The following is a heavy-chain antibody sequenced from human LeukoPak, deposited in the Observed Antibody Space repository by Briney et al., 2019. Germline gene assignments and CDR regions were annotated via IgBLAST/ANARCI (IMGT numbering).Heavy chain of an antibody. D-gene: IGHD3-10*01. J-gene: IGHJ4*02. V-gene: IGHV4-31*03. Sequence: SQTLSLTCTVSGGSISSGGYYWSWIRQHPGKGLEWIGYISYNGNTYYNPSLKTRLTISVDTSQNQFCLNVSSVTAADTAVYYCARVDLSMVRGVQDWGQGTLVTVSS. CDR3: ARVDLSMVRGVQD. CDR2: ISYNGNT. CDR1: GGSISSGGYY.